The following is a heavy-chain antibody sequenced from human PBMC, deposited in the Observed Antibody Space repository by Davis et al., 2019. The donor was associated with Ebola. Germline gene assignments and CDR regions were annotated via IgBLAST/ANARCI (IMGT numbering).Heavy chain of an antibody. CDR2: VTSSGGGT. D-gene: IGHD4-17*01. CDR1: GFIFSSYV. Sequence: GGSLRLSCAASGFIFSSYVMNWVRQAPGKGLEWVSAVTSSGGGTYYADSVKGRFTISRDNSKNTLYLQMNSLRAEDTAVYYCAKSVTVTTLGYFDYWGQGTLVTVSS. CDR3: AKSVTVTTLGYFDY. V-gene: IGHV3-23*01. J-gene: IGHJ4*02.